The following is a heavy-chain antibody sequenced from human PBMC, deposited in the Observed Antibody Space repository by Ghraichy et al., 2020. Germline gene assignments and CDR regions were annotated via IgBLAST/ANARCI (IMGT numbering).Heavy chain of an antibody. CDR1: GDSVSSNSAA. Sequence: SQTLSLTCAISGDSVSSNSAAWNWIRQSPSRGLEWLGRTYYRSKWYNDYAVSVKSRITINPDTSKNQFSLQLNSVTPEDTAVYYCARDMGYSSSSGGAFDIWGQGTMVTVSS. J-gene: IGHJ3*02. D-gene: IGHD6-6*01. V-gene: IGHV6-1*01. CDR3: ARDMGYSSSSGGAFDI. CDR2: TYYRSKWYN.